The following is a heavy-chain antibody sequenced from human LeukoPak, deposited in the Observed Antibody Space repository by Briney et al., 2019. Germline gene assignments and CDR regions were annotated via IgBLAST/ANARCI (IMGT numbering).Heavy chain of an antibody. Sequence: GASVKVSCKASGYTFTSYYMHWVRQAPGQGLEWMGIINPSGGSTSYAQKFQGRVTMTRDMSTSTVYMELSSLRSEDTAVYYCARDILYYYDSSGSFDYGGKGTLVTVSS. D-gene: IGHD3-22*01. CDR3: ARDILYYYDSSGSFDY. CDR2: INPSGGST. V-gene: IGHV1-46*01. CDR1: GYTFTSYY. J-gene: IGHJ4*02.